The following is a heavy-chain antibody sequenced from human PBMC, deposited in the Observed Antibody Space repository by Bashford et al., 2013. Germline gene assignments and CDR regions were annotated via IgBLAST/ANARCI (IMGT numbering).Heavy chain of an antibody. J-gene: IGHJ6*01. D-gene: IGHD6-19*01. CDR2: IYYSGST. V-gene: IGHV4-61*01. CDR3: ARDSVRVAVAGNENYYYYGMDV. Sequence: SSETLSLTCTVSGGSVSSGSYYWSWIRQPPGKGLEWIGYIYYSGSTNYNPSLKSRVTISVDTSKNQFSLKLSSVTAADTAVYYCARDSVRVAVAGNENYYYYGMDVWGPRGPRVTVSS. CDR1: GGSVSSGSYY.